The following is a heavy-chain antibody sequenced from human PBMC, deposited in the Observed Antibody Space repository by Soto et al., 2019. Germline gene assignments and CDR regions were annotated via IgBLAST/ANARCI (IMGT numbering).Heavy chain of an antibody. D-gene: IGHD6-13*01. CDR3: ATKALYSSCWGDGFDM. V-gene: IGHV3-30-3*01. Sequence: QVQLVESGGGVVQPGTSLRLSCATSGFAFSDYTMHWVRQAPGKGLEWAAVISYHGLDQYYADSVKGRFTISRDKSKNTLYLHMSSLRDEDTAMYYCATKALYSSCWGDGFDMWGQGTMVT. CDR1: GFAFSDYT. J-gene: IGHJ3*02. CDR2: ISYHGLDQ.